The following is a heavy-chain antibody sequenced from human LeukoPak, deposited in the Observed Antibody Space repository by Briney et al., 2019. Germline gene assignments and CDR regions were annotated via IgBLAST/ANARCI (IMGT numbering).Heavy chain of an antibody. CDR2: IYYSGST. Sequence: PSETLSLTRTVSGGSISSYYWSWIRQPPGKGLEWIGYIYYSGSTNYNPSLKSRVTISVDTSKNQFSLKLSSVTAADTAVYYCARVDSSGYFDYWGQGTLVTVSS. D-gene: IGHD6-19*01. CDR3: ARVDSSGYFDY. J-gene: IGHJ4*02. CDR1: GGSISSYY. V-gene: IGHV4-59*01.